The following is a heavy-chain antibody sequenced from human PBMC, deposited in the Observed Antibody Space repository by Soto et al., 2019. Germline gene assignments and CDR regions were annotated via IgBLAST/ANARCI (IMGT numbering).Heavy chain of an antibody. V-gene: IGHV5-51*01. CDR3: ARRRRGDYDSSGVFDY. CDR2: IYPGDSDT. D-gene: IGHD3-22*01. J-gene: IGHJ4*02. CDR1: GYSFTSYW. Sequence: PGESLKISCKGSGYSFTSYWIGWVRQMPGKGLEWMGIIYPGDSDTRYSPSFQGQVTISADKSISTAYLQWSSLKASDTAMYYCARRRRGDYDSSGVFDYWGQGTLVTVLL.